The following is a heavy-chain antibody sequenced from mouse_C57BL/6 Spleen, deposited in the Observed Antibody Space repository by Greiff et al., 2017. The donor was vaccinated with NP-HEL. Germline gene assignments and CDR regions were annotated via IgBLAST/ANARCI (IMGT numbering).Heavy chain of an antibody. D-gene: IGHD4-1*01. J-gene: IGHJ2*01. Sequence: VQLQQSGAELVRPGSSVKLSCKASGYTFTSYWMHWVKQRPIQGLEWIGNIDPSDSETHYNQKFKDKATLTVDKSSSTAYMQLSSLTSEDSAVYDWASNWDARAHYFDYWGQGTTLTVSS. CDR1: GYTFTSYW. CDR2: IDPSDSET. V-gene: IGHV1-52*01. CDR3: ASNWDARAHYFDY.